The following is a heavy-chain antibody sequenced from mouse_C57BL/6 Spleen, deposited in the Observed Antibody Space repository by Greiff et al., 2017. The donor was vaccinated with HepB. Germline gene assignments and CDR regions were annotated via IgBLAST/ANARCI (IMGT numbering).Heavy chain of an antibody. J-gene: IGHJ4*01. D-gene: IGHD1-1*01. CDR2: INPSTGGT. Sequence: VQLQQSGPELVKPGASVKISCKASGYSFTGYYMNWVKQSPEKSLEWIGEINPSTGGTTYNQKFKAKATLTVDKSSSTAYMQLKRLTSEDSAVYYCARRGGLITAVVAKDYAMDYWGQGTSVTVSS. CDR3: ARRGGLITAVVAKDYAMDY. CDR1: GYSFTGYY. V-gene: IGHV1-42*01.